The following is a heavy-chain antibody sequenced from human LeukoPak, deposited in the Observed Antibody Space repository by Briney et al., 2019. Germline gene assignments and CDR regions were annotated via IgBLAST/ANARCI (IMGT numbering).Heavy chain of an antibody. D-gene: IGHD1-1*01. Sequence: PSETLSLTCAVSGYSISSGYYWGWIRQPPGKGLEWIGSIYFSGSTYYNPSLKSRVTISVDTSKNQFSLKLSSVTAADTAVYYCARPGYWGQGTLVTVSS. J-gene: IGHJ4*02. V-gene: IGHV4-38-2*01. CDR3: ARPGY. CDR2: IYFSGST. CDR1: GYSISSGYY.